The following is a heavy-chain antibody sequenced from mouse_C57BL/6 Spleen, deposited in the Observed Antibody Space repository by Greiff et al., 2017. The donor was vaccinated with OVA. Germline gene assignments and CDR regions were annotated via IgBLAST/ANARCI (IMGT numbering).Heavy chain of an antibody. D-gene: IGHD2-4*01. V-gene: IGHV1-22*01. Sequence: EVQLQQSGPELVKPGASVKMSCKASGYTFTDYNMHWVKQSHGKSLEWIGYINPNNGGTSYNQKFKGKATLTVNKSSSTAYMELRSLTSEDSAVYYCARPYDYDASMDYWGQGTSVTVSS. J-gene: IGHJ4*01. CDR1: GYTFTDYN. CDR3: ARPYDYDASMDY. CDR2: INPNNGGT.